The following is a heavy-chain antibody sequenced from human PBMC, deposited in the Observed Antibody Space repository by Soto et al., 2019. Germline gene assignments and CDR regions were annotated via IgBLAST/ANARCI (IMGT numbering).Heavy chain of an antibody. Sequence: QITLKESGPTLVKPTQTLTLTCTFSGFSLSSTRMAVGWIRQPPGKALEWLALIYWDDDKRYSPFLKSRLTNTKETSKNQGVLTMSNMDPVDTARYYCAHIVVAGLGYYFDYWGQGTLVTVSS. D-gene: IGHD6-19*01. CDR1: GFSLSSTRMA. CDR2: IYWDDDK. CDR3: AHIVVAGLGYYFDY. V-gene: IGHV2-5*02. J-gene: IGHJ4*02.